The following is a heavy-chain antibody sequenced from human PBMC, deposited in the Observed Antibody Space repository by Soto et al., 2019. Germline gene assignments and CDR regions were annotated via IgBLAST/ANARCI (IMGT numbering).Heavy chain of an antibody. D-gene: IGHD5-18*01. Sequence: PGGSLRLSCAASGFAFSSYAMSWVRQAPGKGLEWVSAISGSGGSTYYADSVKGRFTISRDNAKNTLYLQMNSLRAEDTAVYYFENAEDSEIDPWGQRNLLTVSS. V-gene: IGHV3-23*01. CDR2: ISGSGGST. J-gene: IGHJ5*02. CDR1: GFAFSSYA. CDR3: ENAEDSEIDP.